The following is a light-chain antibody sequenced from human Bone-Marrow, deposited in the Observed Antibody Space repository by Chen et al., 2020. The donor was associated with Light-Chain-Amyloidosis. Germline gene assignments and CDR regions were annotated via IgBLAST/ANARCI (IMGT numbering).Light chain of an antibody. CDR3: SSYTITNTLV. CDR2: EVT. V-gene: IGLV2-14*01. CDR1: SSDVGGDNH. J-gene: IGLJ1*01. Sequence: QSALTHPPPVSGPPGQSSTISSTGTSSDVGGDNHVSWYQQHPDKAPKLMIDEVTNRPSWVPARFSGSKSDNTASLTISGLQTEDEADYFCSSYTITNTLVFGSGTRVTVL.